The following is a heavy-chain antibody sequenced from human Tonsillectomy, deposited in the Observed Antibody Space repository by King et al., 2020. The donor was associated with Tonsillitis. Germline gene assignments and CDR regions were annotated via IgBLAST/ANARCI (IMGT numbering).Heavy chain of an antibody. CDR3: ARLGDSGRDYYYYGMDV. V-gene: IGHV5-51*01. CDR1: GYSFTTYW. CDR2: IYPDDSDT. Sequence: VQLVESGAEVKKPGQSLKISCKGSGYSFTTYWIGWVRQMPGKGLEWMGIIYPDDSDTRYSPSFQGQVTISADKSISTAYLQWSSLKASDTAMYYCARLGDSGRDYYYYGMDVWGQGTTVTVSS. D-gene: IGHD3-10*01. J-gene: IGHJ6*02.